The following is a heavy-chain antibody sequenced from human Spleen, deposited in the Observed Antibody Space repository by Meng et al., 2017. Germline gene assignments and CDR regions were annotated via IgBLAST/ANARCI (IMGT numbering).Heavy chain of an antibody. CDR3: ARLGRAYCGGDCYSYFDY. CDR2: IIPIFGTA. V-gene: IGHV1-69*06. Sequence: SVKVSCKASGGTFSSYAISWVRQAPGQGLEWMGGIIPIFGTANYAQKFQGRVTITADKSTSTAYMELSSLRSEDTAVYYCARLGRAYCGGDCYSYFDYWGQGTLVTVSS. J-gene: IGHJ4*02. CDR1: GGTFSSYA. D-gene: IGHD2-21*02.